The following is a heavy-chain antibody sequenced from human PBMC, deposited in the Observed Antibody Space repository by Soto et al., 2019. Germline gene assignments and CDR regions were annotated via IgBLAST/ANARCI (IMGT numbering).Heavy chain of an antibody. Sequence: SVKVSCKASGGTFSIYAIIWVRQAPGQGLEWMGGIIPIFGTANYAQKFQGRVTITADESTSTAYMELSSLRSEDTAVYYCARDEKMATSPFGYWGQGTLVTVSS. D-gene: IGHD5-12*01. CDR1: GGTFSIYA. V-gene: IGHV1-69*13. J-gene: IGHJ4*02. CDR3: ARDEKMATSPFGY. CDR2: IIPIFGTA.